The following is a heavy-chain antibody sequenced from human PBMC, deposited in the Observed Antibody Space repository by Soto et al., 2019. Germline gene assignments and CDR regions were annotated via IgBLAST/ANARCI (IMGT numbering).Heavy chain of an antibody. CDR3: AREGGYCSGGSCYSLNYFDY. CDR1: GDSVSSNSAA. J-gene: IGHJ4*02. D-gene: IGHD2-15*01. Sequence: PSQTLSLTCAISGDSVSSNSAAWNWIRQSPSRGLEWLGRTYYRSKWYNDYAVSVKSRITINPDTSKNQFSLQLNSVTPEDTAVYYCAREGGYCSGGSCYSLNYFDYWGQGTLVTVSS. V-gene: IGHV6-1*01. CDR2: TYYRSKWYN.